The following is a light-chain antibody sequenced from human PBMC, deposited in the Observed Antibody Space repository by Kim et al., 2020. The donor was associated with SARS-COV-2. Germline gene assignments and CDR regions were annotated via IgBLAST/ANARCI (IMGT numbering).Light chain of an antibody. CDR2: ATS. CDR3: QQLDSYPLT. J-gene: IGKJ4*01. Sequence: AFVGDSVTITCRASQGVSNFLAWYQQKPGGAPKLLIYATSTLQTGVPSMFSGSGSGTDFTLTISSLQAEDFATYYCQQLDSYPLTFGGGTKVDIK. V-gene: IGKV1-9*01. CDR1: QGVSNF.